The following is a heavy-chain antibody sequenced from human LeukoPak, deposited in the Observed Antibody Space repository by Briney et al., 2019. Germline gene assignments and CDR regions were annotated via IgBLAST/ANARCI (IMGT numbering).Heavy chain of an antibody. CDR2: ISSSSSYI. Sequence: GGSLRLSCAASGFTFSSYSMNWVRQAPGKGLEWVSSISSSSSYIYYADSAKGRFTISRDNSKSTVYLQMNSLRAEDTAVYYCAKDPGYSFGHGLDCWGQGTLVTVSS. CDR1: GFTFSSYS. D-gene: IGHD5-18*01. J-gene: IGHJ4*02. V-gene: IGHV3-21*04. CDR3: AKDPGYSFGHGLDC.